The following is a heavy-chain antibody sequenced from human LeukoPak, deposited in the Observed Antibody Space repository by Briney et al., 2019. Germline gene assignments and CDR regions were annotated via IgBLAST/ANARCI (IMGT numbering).Heavy chain of an antibody. V-gene: IGHV3-33*01. CDR3: ARDAQRGFDYSNSLEY. Sequence: PGGSLRLSCAASGFIYSHYGMHWVRQAPGKGLEWVAVIWSDGSNRFYAGSVKGRFTISRDNSQNTLFLQMNSLRAGDTAMYYCARDAQRGFDYSNSLEYWGHGTPVTVSS. CDR2: IWSDGSNR. D-gene: IGHD4-11*01. J-gene: IGHJ4*01. CDR1: GFIYSHYG.